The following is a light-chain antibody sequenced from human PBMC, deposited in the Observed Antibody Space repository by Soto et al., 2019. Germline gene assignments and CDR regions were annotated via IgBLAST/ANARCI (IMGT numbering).Light chain of an antibody. CDR2: SAS. Sequence: EIVLTQSPCTLSLSPGERATLSCRASQSVTSSHLASYQQKPGQAPRRLIYSASIRATGIPDRFSGSGSGTDFTLTISRLEPEDFALYFCQQYHSSPLTFGQGTKVDIK. V-gene: IGKV3-20*01. CDR1: QSVTSSH. CDR3: QQYHSSPLT. J-gene: IGKJ1*01.